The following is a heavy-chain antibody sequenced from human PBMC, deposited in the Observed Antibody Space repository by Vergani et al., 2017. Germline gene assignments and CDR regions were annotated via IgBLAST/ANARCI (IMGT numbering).Heavy chain of an antibody. D-gene: IGHD2-15*01. Sequence: EVQLLESGGGLVQPGGSLRLSCAASGFTFSSYSMNWVRQAPGKGLEWVSSISSSSSYIYYADSVKGRFTISRDNAKNSLYLQMNSLRAEDTAVYYCARERGYCSGGSCSAYYYYYMDVWGKGTTVTVSS. J-gene: IGHJ6*03. V-gene: IGHV3-21*01. CDR2: ISSSSSYI. CDR1: GFTFSSYS. CDR3: ARERGYCSGGSCSAYYYYYMDV.